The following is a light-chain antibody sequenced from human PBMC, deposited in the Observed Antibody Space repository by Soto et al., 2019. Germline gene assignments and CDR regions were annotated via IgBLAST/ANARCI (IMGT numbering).Light chain of an antibody. J-gene: IGLJ1*01. V-gene: IGLV1-51*01. CDR3: GTWDSSLSAGFYV. CDR1: SSNIGNNY. Sequence: QSVLTQPPSVSAAPGQTVTISCSGSSSNIGNNYVSWYQQLPGTAPKLLIYDNNKRPSGIPDRFSDSKSGTSATLGITGLQTGDEADYYCGTWDSSLSAGFYVFGTGTKLTVL. CDR2: DNN.